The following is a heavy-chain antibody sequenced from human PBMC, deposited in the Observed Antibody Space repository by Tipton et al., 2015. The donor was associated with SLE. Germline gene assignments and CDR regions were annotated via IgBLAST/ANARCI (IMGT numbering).Heavy chain of an antibody. V-gene: IGHV4-31*03. D-gene: IGHD1-1*01. Sequence: TLSLTCTVSGGSISSGGYYWSWIRQHPGKGLEWIGYIYYSGSTYYNPSLRSRVTISVDTSKNQFSLNLSSVTAADTAVYFCARGPTAQLERRRGHFDYWGQGTLVTVSS. J-gene: IGHJ4*02. CDR2: IYYSGST. CDR1: GGSISSGGYY. CDR3: ARGPTAQLERRRGHFDY.